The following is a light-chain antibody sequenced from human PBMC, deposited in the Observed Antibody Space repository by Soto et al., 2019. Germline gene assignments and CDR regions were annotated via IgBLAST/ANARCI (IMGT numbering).Light chain of an antibody. V-gene: IGLV1-44*01. J-gene: IGLJ2*01. Sequence: QSVLTQPPSASGTPGQRVTISCSGSRSNVGSNAVNWYQQVPGTAPKLLIYGNNQRPSGVPDRFSGSKSGTSASLAISGLQSEDEADYYCAAWDDSLNGVVFGGGTKLTVL. CDR3: AAWDDSLNGVV. CDR2: GNN. CDR1: RSNVGSNA.